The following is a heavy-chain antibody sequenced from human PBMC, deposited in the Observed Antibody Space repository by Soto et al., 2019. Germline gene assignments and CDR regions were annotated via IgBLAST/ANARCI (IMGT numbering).Heavy chain of an antibody. CDR1: GGSISSSSYY. J-gene: IGHJ5*02. Sequence: TSETLSLTCTVSGGSISSSSYYWGWIRQPPGKGLEWIGSIYYSGSTYYNPSLKSRVTISVDTSKNQFSLKLSSVTAADTAVYYCARLLGPGYSGYDWRGQWLVPNWFDPWGQGTLVTVSS. CDR3: ARLLGPGYSGYDWRGQWLVPNWFDP. CDR2: IYYSGST. D-gene: IGHD5-12*01. V-gene: IGHV4-39*01.